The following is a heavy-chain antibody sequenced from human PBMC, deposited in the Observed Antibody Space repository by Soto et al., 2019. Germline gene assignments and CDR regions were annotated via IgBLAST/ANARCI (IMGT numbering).Heavy chain of an antibody. CDR2: IHYSGST. D-gene: IGHD6-19*01. Sequence: QLQLQESGPGLVKPSETLSLTCTVSGGSISSSSYSWGWIRQPPGTGLEWIGSIHYSGSTYYNPSLQTNTTTYVDTYKNWFSLQLSSVTAPDTGVYSCARRGWWYFDYWGQGTLVTVSS. CDR3: ARRGWWYFDY. V-gene: IGHV4-39*01. J-gene: IGHJ4*02. CDR1: GGSISSSSYS.